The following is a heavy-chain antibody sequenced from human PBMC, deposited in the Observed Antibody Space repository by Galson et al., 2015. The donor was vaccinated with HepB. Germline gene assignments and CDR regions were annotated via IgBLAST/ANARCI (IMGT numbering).Heavy chain of an antibody. CDR1: GHTFTGYY. CDR2: INPNSGGT. V-gene: IGHV1-2*04. D-gene: IGHD2-2*01. CDR3: ARGHRYCSSTSCPEHFDY. Sequence: SVKVSCKASGHTFTGYYMHWVRQAPGQGLEWMGWINPNSGGTNYAQKFQGWVTMTRDTSISTAYMELSSLRSDDTAVYYCARGHRYCSSTSCPEHFDYWGQGTLVTVSS. J-gene: IGHJ4*02.